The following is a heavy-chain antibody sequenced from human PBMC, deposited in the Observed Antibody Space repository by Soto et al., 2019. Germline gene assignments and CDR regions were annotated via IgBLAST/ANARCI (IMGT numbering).Heavy chain of an antibody. V-gene: IGHV1-69*01. CDR2: IIPIFGTA. D-gene: IGHD2-15*01. CDR3: ARSKGYCSGGSCLNYYYYGMDV. CDR1: GGTFSSYA. J-gene: IGHJ6*02. Sequence: QVQLVQSGAEVKKPGSSVKVSCKASGGTFSSYAISWVRQAPGQGLEWMGGIIPIFGTANYAQKFQGRVTITAHESTSKAYMELSSLRSEDTAVYYCARSKGYCSGGSCLNYYYYGMDVWGQGTTVTVSS.